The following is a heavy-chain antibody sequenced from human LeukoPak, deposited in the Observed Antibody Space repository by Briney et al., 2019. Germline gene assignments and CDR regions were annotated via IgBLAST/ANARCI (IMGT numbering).Heavy chain of an antibody. Sequence: GGSLRLSCAASGFTFSSYSMSWVRQAPGKGLEWVSVIYSGGSTYYADSVKGRFTISRDNSKNTLYLQMNSLRAEDTAVYYCARDLYGDYYFDYWGQGTLVTVSS. CDR2: IYSGGST. D-gene: IGHD4-17*01. J-gene: IGHJ4*02. CDR3: ARDLYGDYYFDY. CDR1: GFTFSSYS. V-gene: IGHV3-53*01.